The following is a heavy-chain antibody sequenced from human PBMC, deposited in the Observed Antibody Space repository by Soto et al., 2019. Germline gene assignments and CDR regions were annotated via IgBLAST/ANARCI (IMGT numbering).Heavy chain of an antibody. CDR2: IYYSGST. CDR3: ARRATPITIFGVVIYHLHYFDY. D-gene: IGHD3-3*01. J-gene: IGHJ4*02. Sequence: PSETLSLTCTVSGGSISSSSYYWGWIRQPPGKGLEWIGSIYYSGSTYYNPSLKSRVTISVDTSKNQFSLKLSSVTAADTAVYYCARRATPITIFGVVIYHLHYFDYWGQGTLVTVSS. CDR1: GGSISSSSYY. V-gene: IGHV4-39*01.